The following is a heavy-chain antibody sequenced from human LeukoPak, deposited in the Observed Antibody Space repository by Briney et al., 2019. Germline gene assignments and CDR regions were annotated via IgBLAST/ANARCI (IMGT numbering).Heavy chain of an antibody. CDR2: IYSGGST. J-gene: IGHJ4*02. Sequence: GRSLRLSCAASSFTISSNYMSWVRQAPGKGLEWEPVIYSGGSTYDADSVKGRFTISRDNSKNSLYLQMNSLRAEDTAVYYCAKGPRPDISVAHTLERWGQGTLVTVSS. V-gene: IGHV3-66*01. CDR3: AKGPRPDISVAHTLER. CDR1: SFTISSNY. D-gene: IGHD6-19*01.